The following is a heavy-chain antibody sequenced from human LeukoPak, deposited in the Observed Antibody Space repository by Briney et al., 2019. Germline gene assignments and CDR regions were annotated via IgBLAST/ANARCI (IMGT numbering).Heavy chain of an antibody. D-gene: IGHD5-18*01. Sequence: GGSLRLSCAASGFTFSSYEMNWVRQAPGKGLEWVSYISSSGSTIYYADSVKGRFTISRDNAKNSLYLQMNSLRAEDTAMYYCATVPYGYLGYYMDVWGKGTTVTISS. CDR1: GFTFSSYE. J-gene: IGHJ6*03. CDR2: ISSSGSTI. CDR3: ATVPYGYLGYYMDV. V-gene: IGHV3-48*03.